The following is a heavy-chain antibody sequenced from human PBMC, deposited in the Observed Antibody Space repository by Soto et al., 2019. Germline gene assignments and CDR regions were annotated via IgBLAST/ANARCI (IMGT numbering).Heavy chain of an antibody. CDR1: GGTFSSYA. D-gene: IGHD5-18*01. V-gene: IGHV1-69*13. CDR2: IIPIFGTA. J-gene: IGHJ6*02. CDR3: ARGGGGYSYGFIKYYYGMDV. Sequence: SVKVSCKASGGTFSSYAISWVRQAPGQGLEWMGGIIPIFGTANYAQKFQGRVTITADESTSTAYMELSSLRSEDTAVYYCARGGGGYSYGFIKYYYGMDVWGQGTTVTVSS.